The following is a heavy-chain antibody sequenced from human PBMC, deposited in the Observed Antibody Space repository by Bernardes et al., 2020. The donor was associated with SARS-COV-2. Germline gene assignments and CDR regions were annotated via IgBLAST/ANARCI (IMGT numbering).Heavy chain of an antibody. J-gene: IGHJ2*01. CDR2: IFSNDEK. D-gene: IGHD6-13*01. Sequence: SGPTLVKPTETLTLTCTVSGFSLSNARMGVSWIRQPPGQALEWLAHIFSNDEKSYSTSLKSRLTISKNTSKSQVGLTMTNMDPVDTATYSWERSSWYGGFVNYGYFDLWGRGTLVTVSS. CDR3: ERSSWYGGFVNYGYFDL. V-gene: IGHV2-26*01. CDR1: GFSLSNARMG.